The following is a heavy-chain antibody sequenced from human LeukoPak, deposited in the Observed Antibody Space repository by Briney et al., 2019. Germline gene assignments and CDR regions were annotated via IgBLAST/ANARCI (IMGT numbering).Heavy chain of an antibody. CDR1: GGTFSSYA. Sequence: VKVSCKASGGTFSSYAISWVRQAPGQGLEWMGGIIPIFGTANYAQKFQVRVTITADESTSTAYMELSSLRSEDTAVYYCARFAYSGSYLNYWGQGTLVTVSS. J-gene: IGHJ4*02. D-gene: IGHD1-26*01. CDR2: IIPIFGTA. V-gene: IGHV1-69*13. CDR3: ARFAYSGSYLNY.